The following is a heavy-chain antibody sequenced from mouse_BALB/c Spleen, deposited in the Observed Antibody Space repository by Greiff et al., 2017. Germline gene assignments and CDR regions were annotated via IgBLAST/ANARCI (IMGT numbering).Heavy chain of an antibody. CDR3: ASGYEDAMDY. V-gene: IGHV1S81*02. Sequence: VQLQQSGAELVKPGASVKLSCKASGYTFTSYWMHWVKQRPGQGLEWIGEINPSNGRTNYNEKFKSKATLTVDKSSSTAYMQLSSLTSEDSAVYYCASGYEDAMDYWGQGTSVTVSS. D-gene: IGHD2-14*01. CDR1: GYTFTSYW. J-gene: IGHJ4*01. CDR2: INPSNGRT.